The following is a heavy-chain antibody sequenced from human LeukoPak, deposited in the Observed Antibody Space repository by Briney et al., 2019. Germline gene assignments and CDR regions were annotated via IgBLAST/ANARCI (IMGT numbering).Heavy chain of an antibody. CDR2: IYYTGST. CDR3: ARGELWFDP. CDR1: DDSIRNYY. Sequence: PPETLSLTCSVSDDSIRNYYWNWVRQPPGKGLEWIGYIYYTGSTNYNPSLKSRVTMSVDTSKNQLSLKLASVTAADTAVYFCARGELWFDPWGQGTLVTVSS. D-gene: IGHD1-7*01. J-gene: IGHJ5*02. V-gene: IGHV4-59*01.